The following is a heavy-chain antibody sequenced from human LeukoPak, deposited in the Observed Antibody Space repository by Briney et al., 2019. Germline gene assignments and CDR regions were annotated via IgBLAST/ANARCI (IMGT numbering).Heavy chain of an antibody. V-gene: IGHV1-2*02. Sequence: ASVKVSCKASGYTFTGYHLHWVRQAPRQGLEWMGWINPNSGGTNRAQKFQGRVTMTRDTSISTAYMDLSSLRSDDTAVYYCAREGVGDYNDAFDIWGQGTMVTVSS. J-gene: IGHJ3*02. CDR1: GYTFTGYH. D-gene: IGHD4-17*01. CDR3: AREGVGDYNDAFDI. CDR2: INPNSGGT.